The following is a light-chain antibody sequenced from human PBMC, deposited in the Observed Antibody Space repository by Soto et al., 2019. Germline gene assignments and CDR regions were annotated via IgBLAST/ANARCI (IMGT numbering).Light chain of an antibody. V-gene: IGKV3D-15*01. CDR2: DAS. J-gene: IGKJ1*01. CDR3: QQYNNWPPAWT. CDR1: QSVRTY. Sequence: EIVLTQSPVTLSLSPGERATLSCRASQSVRTYLAWYQVKPGQAPRLLIYDASRRASGVPARFSGSGSGTEFTLTISSLQSEDFAVYYCQQYNNWPPAWTFGQGTKVDIK.